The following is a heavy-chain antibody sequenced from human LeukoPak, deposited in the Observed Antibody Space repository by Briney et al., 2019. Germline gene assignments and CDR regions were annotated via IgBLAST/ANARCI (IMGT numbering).Heavy chain of an antibody. CDR3: ARHDYDYVWGSYRPTPFDY. J-gene: IGHJ4*02. Sequence: SETLSLTCTVSGGPISSSSYYWGWIRQPPGKGLEWIGSIYYSGSTYYNPSLKSRVTISVDTSKNQFSLKLSSVTAADTAVYYCARHDYDYVWGSYRPTPFDYWGQGTLVTVSS. D-gene: IGHD3-16*02. CDR2: IYYSGST. V-gene: IGHV4-39*01. CDR1: GGPISSSSYY.